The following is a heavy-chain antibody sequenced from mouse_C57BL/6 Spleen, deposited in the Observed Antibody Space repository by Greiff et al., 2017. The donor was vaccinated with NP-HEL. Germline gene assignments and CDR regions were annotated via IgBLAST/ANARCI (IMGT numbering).Heavy chain of an antibody. CDR1: GYTFTSYW. Sequence: QVQLKQPGAELVKPGASVKLSCKASGYTFTSYWMQWVKQRPGQGLEWIGEIDPSDSYTNYNQKFKGKATLTVDTSSSTAYMQLSSLTSEDSAVYYCARRGGNGAYWGQGTLVTVSA. D-gene: IGHD2-1*01. CDR2: IDPSDSYT. CDR3: ARRGGNGAY. J-gene: IGHJ3*01. V-gene: IGHV1-50*01.